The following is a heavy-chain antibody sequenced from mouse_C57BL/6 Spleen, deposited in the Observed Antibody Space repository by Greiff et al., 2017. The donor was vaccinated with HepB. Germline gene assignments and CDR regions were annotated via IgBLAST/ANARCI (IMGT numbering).Heavy chain of an antibody. D-gene: IGHD1-1*01. V-gene: IGHV1-18*01. CDR1: GYTFTDYN. CDR2: INPNNGGT. CDR3: ARSPYYYGSRRYAMDY. J-gene: IGHJ4*01. Sequence: EVQLQQSGPELVKPGASVKIPCKASGYTFTDYNMDWVKQSHGKSLEWIGDINPNNGGTIYNQKFKGKATLTVDKSSSTAYMELRSLTSEDTAVYYCARSPYYYGSRRYAMDYWGQGTSVTVSS.